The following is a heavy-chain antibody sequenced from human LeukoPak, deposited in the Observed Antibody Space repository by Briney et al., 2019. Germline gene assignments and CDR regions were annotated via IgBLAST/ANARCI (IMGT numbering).Heavy chain of an antibody. CDR2: ISGSGGGT. Sequence: GGSLRLSCEASGFTFSSYAMSWVRQAPGKGLEWVSAISGSGGGTYYADSVKGRFTISRDNSKNTLYLQMNSLRAEDTAVYYCAKDLSHRSGYSYYFDYWGQGTLVTVSS. V-gene: IGHV3-23*01. D-gene: IGHD3-22*01. CDR1: GFTFSSYA. CDR3: AKDLSHRSGYSYYFDY. J-gene: IGHJ4*02.